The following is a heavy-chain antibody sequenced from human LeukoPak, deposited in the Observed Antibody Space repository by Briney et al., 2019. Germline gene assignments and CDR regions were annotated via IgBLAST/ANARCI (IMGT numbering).Heavy chain of an antibody. J-gene: IGHJ4*02. Sequence: SETLSLTCIVSGGSISTYYWSWIRQPPGKGPEWIGYNHYRWNTNYNPSLQSPLTISIDTSKNQFSLKLSSVTAADTAVYYCAREHCSSTCYYDYWGQGTLVTVSS. CDR2: NHYRWNT. V-gene: IGHV4-59*01. CDR3: AREHCSSTCYYDY. CDR1: GGSISTYY. D-gene: IGHD2-2*01.